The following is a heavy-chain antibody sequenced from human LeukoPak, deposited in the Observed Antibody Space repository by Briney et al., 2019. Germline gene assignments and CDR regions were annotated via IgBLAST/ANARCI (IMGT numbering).Heavy chain of an antibody. J-gene: IGHJ5*02. V-gene: IGHV4-34*01. D-gene: IGHD1-26*01. CDR1: GGSFSGYY. Sequence: SETLSLTCAVYGGSFSGYYWSWIRQPPGKGLEWIGEINHSGSTNYNPSLKSRVTISVDTSKNQFSLKLSSVTAADTAVYYCARGPWSPGRFDPWGQGTLVTVSS. CDR2: INHSGST. CDR3: ARGPWSPGRFDP.